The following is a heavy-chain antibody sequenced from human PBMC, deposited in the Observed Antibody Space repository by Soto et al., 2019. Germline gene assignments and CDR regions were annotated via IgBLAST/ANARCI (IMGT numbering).Heavy chain of an antibody. J-gene: IGHJ4*02. CDR3: ARDTKSGYSSG. D-gene: IGHD6-19*01. CDR1: GYTFNNYD. Sequence: SVKVSCKASGYTFNNYDINWVRQAPGQGLEWMGGIIPIFGTANYAQKFQGRVTITADESTSTAYMELSSLRSEDTAVYYCARDTKSGYSSGWGQGTQVTVSS. CDR2: IIPIFGTA. V-gene: IGHV1-69*13.